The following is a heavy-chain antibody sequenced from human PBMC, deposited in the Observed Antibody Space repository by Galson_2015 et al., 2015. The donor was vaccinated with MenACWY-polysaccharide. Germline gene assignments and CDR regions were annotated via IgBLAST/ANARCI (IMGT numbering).Heavy chain of an antibody. J-gene: IGHJ6*02. CDR1: GFTFSSYA. CDR3: AKDPYCSSTSCYTDYYGMDV. Sequence: SLRLSCAASGFTFSSYAMSWVRQAPGKGLEWVSAISGSGGSTYYADSVKGRFTISRDNSKNTLYLQMNSLRAEGTAVYYCAKDPYCSSTSCYTDYYGMDVWGQGTTVTVSS. D-gene: IGHD2-2*02. V-gene: IGHV3-23*01. CDR2: ISGSGGST.